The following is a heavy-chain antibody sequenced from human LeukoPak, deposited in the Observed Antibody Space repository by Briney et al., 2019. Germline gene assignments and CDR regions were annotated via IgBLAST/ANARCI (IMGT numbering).Heavy chain of an antibody. CDR3: ARDLTYYDFWSGYSLDAMDV. CDR1: GGTFSSYA. CDR2: IIPIFGTA. D-gene: IGHD3-3*01. J-gene: IGHJ6*03. V-gene: IGHV1-69*05. Sequence: SVKVSCKASGGTFSSYAISWVRQAPGQGLEWMGGIIPIFGTANYAQKFQGRVTITTDESTSTAYMELSSLRSEDTAVYYCARDLTYYDFWSGYSLDAMDVWGKGTTVTVSS.